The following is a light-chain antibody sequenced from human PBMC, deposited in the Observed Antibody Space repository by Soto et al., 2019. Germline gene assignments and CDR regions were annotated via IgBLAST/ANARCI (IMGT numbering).Light chain of an antibody. CDR1: SSDVGGYNY. J-gene: IGLJ1*01. CDR2: DVS. CDR3: SSYTSSSTLYV. Sequence: QSALTQPASVSGSPGQSIIISCTGTSSDVGGYNYVSWYQQHPGKAPKLMIYDVSNRPSGVSNRFSGSKSGNTASLTISGLQAEDEADYYCSSYTSSSTLYVLGTGNKVTVL. V-gene: IGLV2-14*01.